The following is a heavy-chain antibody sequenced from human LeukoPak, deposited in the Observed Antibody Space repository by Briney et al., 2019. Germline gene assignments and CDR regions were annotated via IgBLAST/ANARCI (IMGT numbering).Heavy chain of an antibody. V-gene: IGHV4-4*07. J-gene: IGHJ4*02. Sequence: SETLSLTCTVSGGSISSYYWSWIRQPAGKGLEWIGRTYTSGSTNYNPSLKSRVTMSVDTSKNQFSLKLSSVTAADTAVYYCARNSAVAGDFDYWGQGTLVTVSS. D-gene: IGHD6-19*01. CDR3: ARNSAVAGDFDY. CDR1: GGSISSYY. CDR2: TYTSGST.